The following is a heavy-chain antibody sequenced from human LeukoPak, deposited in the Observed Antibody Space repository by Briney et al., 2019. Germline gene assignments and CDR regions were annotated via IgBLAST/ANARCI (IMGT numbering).Heavy chain of an antibody. CDR1: GYSISSGYY. CDR2: IYHSGST. J-gene: IGHJ4*02. CDR3: ARHTNNYILRPLDD. V-gene: IGHV4-38-2*01. Sequence: SETLSLTCAVSGYSISSGYYWGWIRQPAGKGLQWIGSIYHSGSTYYDPSLQSRLTLSIDTSKNQFSLEVTSVTAADTAVYYCARHTNNYILRPLDDWGQGTLVTVSS. D-gene: IGHD2/OR15-2a*01.